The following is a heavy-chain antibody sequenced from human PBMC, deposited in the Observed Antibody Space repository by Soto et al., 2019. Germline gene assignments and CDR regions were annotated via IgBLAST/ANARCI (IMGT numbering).Heavy chain of an antibody. CDR3: ARAQVVSPGWYFDL. V-gene: IGHV4-61*01. CDR1: GGSVSSGSYY. Sequence: SETLSLTCTVSGGSVSSGSYYWSWIRQPPGKGLEWIGYIYYSGSTNYNPSLKSRVTISVDTSKNQFSLKLSSVTAADTAVYYCARAQVVSPGWYFDLWGRGTLVTVSS. D-gene: IGHD6-6*01. J-gene: IGHJ2*01. CDR2: IYYSGST.